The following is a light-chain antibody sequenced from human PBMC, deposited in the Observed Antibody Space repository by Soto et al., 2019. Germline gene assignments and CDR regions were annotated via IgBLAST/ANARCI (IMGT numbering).Light chain of an antibody. J-gene: IGLJ1*01. V-gene: IGLV1-44*01. Sequence: QSVLTQPHSASGTPGQRVTISCSGSSSNIGSNSVHWFQQVPGTAPKPLLYSSNQRPSGVPERFSGSKSGTSASLAISGLQSEDEADYYCAAWDDSLNGHIFGTGTQLTVL. CDR1: SSNIGSNS. CDR3: AAWDDSLNGHI. CDR2: SSN.